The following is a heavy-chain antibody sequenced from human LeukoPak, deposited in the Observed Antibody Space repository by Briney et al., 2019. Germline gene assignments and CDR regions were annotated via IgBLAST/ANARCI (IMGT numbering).Heavy chain of an antibody. CDR2: IYSGGST. J-gene: IGHJ4*02. Sequence: PGGSLRLSCAASGFTVSSNYMSWVRQAPGKGLEWVSVIYSGGSTYYADSVKGRFTISRDNSKNTLYLQMNSLRAEDTAVYYCATRRILSTVDYWGQGTLVTVSS. V-gene: IGHV3-53*01. CDR1: GFTVSSNY. CDR3: ATRRILSTVDY. D-gene: IGHD2-15*01.